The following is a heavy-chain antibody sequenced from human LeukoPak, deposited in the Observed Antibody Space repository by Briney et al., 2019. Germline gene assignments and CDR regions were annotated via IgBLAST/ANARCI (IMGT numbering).Heavy chain of an antibody. CDR1: GGTFSSYA. J-gene: IGHJ6*02. CDR2: IIPILGIA. Sequence: SVKVSCKASGGTFSSYAISWVRQAPGQGLEWMGRIIPILGIANYAQKFQGRVTITADKSTSTAYMELSSLRSEDTAVYYCARERDYGGKSYGMDVWGQGTTVTVSS. V-gene: IGHV1-69*04. D-gene: IGHD4-23*01. CDR3: ARERDYGGKSYGMDV.